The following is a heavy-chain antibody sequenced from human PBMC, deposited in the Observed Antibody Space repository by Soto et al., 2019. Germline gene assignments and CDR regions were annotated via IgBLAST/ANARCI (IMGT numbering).Heavy chain of an antibody. Sequence: QVQLQESGPGLVKPSQTLSLTCTVSGGSISSGDYYWSWIRQPPGKGLEWIGSIYYSGSTYYNPSLQSRVTISVDTSKHQFSLRLSSVTAADTAVYYCASRGTTTYCSGGNCYARGFDYWGQGTLVTVSS. V-gene: IGHV4-30-4*01. D-gene: IGHD2-15*01. CDR2: IYYSGST. CDR3: ASRGTTTYCSGGNCYARGFDY. CDR1: GGSISSGDYY. J-gene: IGHJ4*02.